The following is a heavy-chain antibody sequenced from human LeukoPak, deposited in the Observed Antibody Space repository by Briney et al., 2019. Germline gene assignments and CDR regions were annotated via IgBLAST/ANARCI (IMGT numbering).Heavy chain of an antibody. CDR2: ISTSGNT. D-gene: IGHD3-9*01. CDR3: ARGNILSGYCFDF. J-gene: IGHJ4*02. Sequence: SETLSLTCAVTGGSISGYYLNWIRQPPGKGLEWIGYISTSGNTNYNPSLKSRVTISVDTSKNQLSLKLSSVTAADTAVYYCARGNILSGYCFDFWGQGALVTVSS. V-gene: IGHV4-4*09. CDR1: GGSISGYY.